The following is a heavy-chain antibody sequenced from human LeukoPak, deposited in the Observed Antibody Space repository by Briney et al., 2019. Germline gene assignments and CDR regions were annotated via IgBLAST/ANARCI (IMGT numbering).Heavy chain of an antibody. V-gene: IGHV4-61*02. CDR2: IYTGGVT. CDR1: GGSITSGTYF. CDR3: ARATAWNYHFYMDV. Sequence: SETLSLTCTVSGGSITSGTYFWTWVRRSAGNGLEWIGRIYTGGVTNYNPSLKSRLSISLGTSKNQFSLKLTSLTAADTAIYYCARATAWNYHFYMDVWGKGTTVSVSS. D-gene: IGHD1-1*01. J-gene: IGHJ6*03.